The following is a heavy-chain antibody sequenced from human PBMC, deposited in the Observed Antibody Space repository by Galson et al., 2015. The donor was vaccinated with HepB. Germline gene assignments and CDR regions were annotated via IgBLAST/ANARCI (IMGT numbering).Heavy chain of an antibody. J-gene: IGHJ4*02. V-gene: IGHV3-33*01. D-gene: IGHD6-19*01. CDR3: AREDATITVAALEY. Sequence: SLRLSCAASGFAFGNYGMHWVRQAPGKGLEWTALIWKDGSNKHYADSLKGRFRISRDNTKNTLFLEADSLRAEDTAVYYCAREDATITVAALEYWGQGVLSPSPQ. CDR1: GFAFGNYG. CDR2: IWKDGSNK.